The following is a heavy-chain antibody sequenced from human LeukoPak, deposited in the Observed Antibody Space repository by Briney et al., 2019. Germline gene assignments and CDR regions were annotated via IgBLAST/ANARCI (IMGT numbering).Heavy chain of an antibody. CDR1: GFTFSSYG. Sequence: PGGSLRLSCAASGFTFSSYGMHWVRQAPGKGLEWVAVISYDGSNKYYADSAKGRFTISRDNSKNTLYLQMNSLRAEDTAVYYCAKGYSNGWPTDYWGQGTLVTVSS. CDR3: AKGYSNGWPTDY. CDR2: ISYDGSNK. D-gene: IGHD6-19*01. J-gene: IGHJ4*02. V-gene: IGHV3-30*18.